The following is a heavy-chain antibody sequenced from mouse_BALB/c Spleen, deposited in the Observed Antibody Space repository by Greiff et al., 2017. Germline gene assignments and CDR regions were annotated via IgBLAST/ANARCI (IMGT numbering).Heavy chain of an antibody. CDR1: GFTFSSYG. Sequence: EVKLVESGGDLVKPGGSLKLSCAASGFTFSSYGMSWVRQTPDKRLEWVATISSGGSYTYYPDSVKGRFTISRDNAKNTLYLQMSSLKSEDTAMYYCARLDYDYDAEYYYAMDYWGQGTSVTVSS. CDR3: ARLDYDYDAEYYYAMDY. J-gene: IGHJ4*01. V-gene: IGHV5-6*01. CDR2: ISSGGSYT. D-gene: IGHD2-4*01.